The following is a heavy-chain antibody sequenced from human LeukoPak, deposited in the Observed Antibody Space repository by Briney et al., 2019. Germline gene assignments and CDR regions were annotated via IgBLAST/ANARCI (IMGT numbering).Heavy chain of an antibody. J-gene: IGHJ5*02. Sequence: WASVKVSCKDSGYTFTGYYMHWVRQAPGQGLEWMGWINPNNGGTNYAQKLQGRVTMTSDTSISTAYMELSRLRSDDTAVYYCASPDYYGSGSYRFDPWGQGTLVTVSS. D-gene: IGHD3-10*01. CDR3: ASPDYYGSGSYRFDP. V-gene: IGHV1-2*02. CDR1: GYTFTGYY. CDR2: INPNNGGT.